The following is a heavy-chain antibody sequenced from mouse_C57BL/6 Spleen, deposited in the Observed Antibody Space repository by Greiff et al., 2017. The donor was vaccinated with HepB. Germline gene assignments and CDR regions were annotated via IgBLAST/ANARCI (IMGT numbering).Heavy chain of an antibody. CDR3: ARLGSNYFDY. CDR1: GFTFSSYG. Sequence: EVKLQESGGDLVKPGGSLKLSCAASGFTFSSYGMSWVRQTPDKRLEWVATISSGGSYTYYPDSVKGRFTISRDNAKNTLYLQMSSLKSEDTAMYYCARLGSNYFDYWGQGTTLTVSS. J-gene: IGHJ2*01. CDR2: ISSGGSYT. D-gene: IGHD1-1*01. V-gene: IGHV5-6*01.